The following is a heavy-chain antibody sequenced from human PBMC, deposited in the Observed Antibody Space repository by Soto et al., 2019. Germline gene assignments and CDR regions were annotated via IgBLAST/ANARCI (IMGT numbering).Heavy chain of an antibody. Sequence: SETLSLTCAVYGGSFSGYYWSWIRQPPGKGLEWIGEINHSGSTNYNPSLKSRVTISVDTSKNQFSLKLSSVTAADTAVYYCARVRIAAAGERATGVAVTATGVGPWGQGTLVTVSS. J-gene: IGHJ5*02. V-gene: IGHV4-34*01. CDR1: GGSFSGYY. CDR2: INHSGST. D-gene: IGHD6-13*01. CDR3: ARVRIAAAGERATGVAVTATGVGP.